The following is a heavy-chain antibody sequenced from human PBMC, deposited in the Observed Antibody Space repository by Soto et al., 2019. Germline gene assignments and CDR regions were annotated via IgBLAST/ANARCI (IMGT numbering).Heavy chain of an antibody. CDR3: ARCQYHGSAGFYTNRYFYGVDD. CDR1: GGSFSNYY. Sequence: QVQLHQWGAGLLKPSETLSLTCAVSGGSFSNYYWTWIRQPPGAGLEWIGEVNDSGSTSYSPALKSLVTISLYSSKNLFSLLLASVTAADRAVYFCARCQYHGSAGFYTNRYFYGVDDWGQGTTVTVSS. V-gene: IGHV4-34*01. D-gene: IGHD3-22*01. CDR2: VNDSGST. J-gene: IGHJ6*02.